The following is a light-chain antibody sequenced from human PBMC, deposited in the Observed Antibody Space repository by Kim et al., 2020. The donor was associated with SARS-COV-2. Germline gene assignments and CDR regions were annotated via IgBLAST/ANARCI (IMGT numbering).Light chain of an antibody. J-gene: IGKJ1*01. CDR2: GAS. V-gene: IGKV3-15*01. CDR3: QQYNNWPPWT. Sequence: EIIMTQSPATLSVSPGERATLSCRASQNISSNLAWYQQKPGQAPRLLIFGASARATGVPARFSGSGSGTEFALTISSLQSEDIADYYCQQYNNWPPWTFGQGTKVDIK. CDR1: QNISSN.